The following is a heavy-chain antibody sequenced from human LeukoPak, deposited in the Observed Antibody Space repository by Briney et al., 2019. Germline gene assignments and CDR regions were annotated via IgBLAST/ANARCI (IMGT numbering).Heavy chain of an antibody. CDR1: GFPFSTYA. CDR2: ITGSGGFT. Sequence: PGGSLRLSCAASGFPFSTYAMNWVRQAPGKGLEWVSVITGSGGFTQYADSVKGRFTISRDNAKNSLYLQMNSLRAEDTAVYYCARAVAAAGSHWGQGTLVTVSS. D-gene: IGHD6-13*01. J-gene: IGHJ4*02. CDR3: ARAVAAAGSH. V-gene: IGHV3-23*01.